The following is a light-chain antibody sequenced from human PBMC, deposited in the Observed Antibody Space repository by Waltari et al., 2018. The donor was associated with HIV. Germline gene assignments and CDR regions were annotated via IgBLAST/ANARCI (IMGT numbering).Light chain of an antibody. CDR1: ESLRHLNEHTY. J-gene: IGKJ2*01. Sequence: VLTQAPLSSPATLGQPASMSCNSSESLRHLNEHTYFNWLHQRPGQPPRLLILGVSKRHSGVPDRFSGSGSGTHFILRISRVEAEDVGVYYCIQATHFPRTFGQGTKVEIK. CDR2: GVS. CDR3: IQATHFPRT. V-gene: IGKV2-24*01.